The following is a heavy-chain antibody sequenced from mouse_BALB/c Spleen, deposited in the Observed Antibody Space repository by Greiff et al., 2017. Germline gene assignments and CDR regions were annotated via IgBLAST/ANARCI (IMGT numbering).Heavy chain of an antibody. J-gene: IGHJ4*01. CDR1: GYTFTDYY. Sequence: VQLQQSGAELARPGASVKLSCKASGYTFTDYYINWVKQRTGQGLEWIGEIYPGSGNTYYNEKFKGKSTLTADKSSSTAYMQLSSLTSEDSAVYFCARGWLLEAMDYWGQGTSVTVSS. CDR3: ARGWLLEAMDY. V-gene: IGHV1-77*01. CDR2: IYPGSGNT. D-gene: IGHD2-3*01.